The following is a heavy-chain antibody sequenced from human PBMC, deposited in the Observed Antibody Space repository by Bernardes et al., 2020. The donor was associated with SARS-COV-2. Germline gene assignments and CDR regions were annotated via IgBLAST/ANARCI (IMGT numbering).Heavy chain of an antibody. Sequence: SETLSLTCTVSGGPIGSHYWSWIRQSPGKGLEWIGNVYFTGNTNHNPSLRSRAIIGIDTSKSQFSLRLNSVTAADAAVYYCARDVFLGSSWDQSYYGMDVWGQGKLVTVSS. CDR1: GGPIGSHY. CDR2: VYFTGNT. V-gene: IGHV4-59*11. D-gene: IGHD6-13*01. J-gene: IGHJ6*02. CDR3: ARDVFLGSSWDQSYYGMDV.